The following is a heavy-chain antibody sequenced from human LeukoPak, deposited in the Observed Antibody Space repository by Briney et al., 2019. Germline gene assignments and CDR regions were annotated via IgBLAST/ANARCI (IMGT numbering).Heavy chain of an antibody. CDR3: ARRVSYRNRFDP. CDR1: GDSISSGNYY. V-gene: IGHV4-39*01. Sequence: PSETLSLTCTVSGDSISSGNYYWGWIRQPPGKGLEWIGSIYYSGSTYYNPSLKSRVTISVDTSKNQFSLKLSSVTAADTAVYYCARRVSYRNRFDPWGQGTLVTVSS. D-gene: IGHD1-26*01. J-gene: IGHJ5*02. CDR2: IYYSGST.